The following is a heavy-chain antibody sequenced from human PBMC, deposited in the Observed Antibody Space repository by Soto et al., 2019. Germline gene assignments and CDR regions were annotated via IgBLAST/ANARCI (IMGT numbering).Heavy chain of an antibody. CDR2: ISSSGSTI. Sequence: QVQLVESGGGLVKPGGSLRLSCAASGFTFSDYCMSWIRQAPGKGLEWVSYISSSGSTIYYADSVKGRFTISRGNAKNSLYLQMNSLRAEDTAVYYCARESSFGVAHIDAFDIWGQGTMVTVSS. V-gene: IGHV3-11*01. CDR1: GFTFSDYC. D-gene: IGHD3-3*01. CDR3: ARESSFGVAHIDAFDI. J-gene: IGHJ3*02.